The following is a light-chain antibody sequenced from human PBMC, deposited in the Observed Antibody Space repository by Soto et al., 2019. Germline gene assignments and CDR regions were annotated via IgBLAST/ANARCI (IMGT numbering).Light chain of an antibody. CDR1: QSVSSTY. Sequence: EIVLTQSPGTLSLSPGEGATLSCRASQSVSSTYLAWYQQKAGQAPRLLIYGASSRATGIPDRFSGSGSGTDFTLTIRRMEPEDFAVYYCQQYGSSPQTFGQGTKVEIK. CDR2: GAS. V-gene: IGKV3-20*01. CDR3: QQYGSSPQT. J-gene: IGKJ1*01.